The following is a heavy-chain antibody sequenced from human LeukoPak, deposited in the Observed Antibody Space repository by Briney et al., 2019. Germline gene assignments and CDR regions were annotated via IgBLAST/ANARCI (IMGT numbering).Heavy chain of an antibody. J-gene: IGHJ4*02. V-gene: IGHV4-30-4*01. Sequence: SETLSLTCTVSGGSISSGDYYRSWIRQPPGKGLEWIGYIYYSGSTYYNPSLKSRVTMSVDTSKNQFSLRLSSVTAADTAAYFCARENWRSKSIDFDSWGQGTLVTVSS. D-gene: IGHD6-6*01. CDR2: IYYSGST. CDR3: ARENWRSKSIDFDS. CDR1: GGSISSGDYY.